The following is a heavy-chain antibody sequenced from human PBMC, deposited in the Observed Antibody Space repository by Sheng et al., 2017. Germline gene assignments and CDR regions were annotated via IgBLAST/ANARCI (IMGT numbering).Heavy chain of an antibody. CDR1: GYTFTSYG. Sequence: QVQLVQSGAEVKKPGASVKVSCKASGYTFTSYGISWVRQAPRQGLEWMGWISVYNGNTNYAQKLQGRVTMTTDTSTSTAYMELRSLRFDDTAVYYCARGLYCGGDCYAHAFDIWAEGPMVTVSS. V-gene: IGHV1-18*01. CDR3: ARGLYCGGDCYAHAFDI. D-gene: IGHD2-21*01. J-gene: IGHJ3*02. CDR2: ISVYNGNT.